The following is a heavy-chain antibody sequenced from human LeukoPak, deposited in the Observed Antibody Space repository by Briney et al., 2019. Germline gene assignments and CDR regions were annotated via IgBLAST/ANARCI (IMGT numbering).Heavy chain of an antibody. CDR3: AKAPVTTCSGAYCYPFDY. V-gene: IGHV3-48*03. D-gene: IGHD2-15*01. CDR2: ISSSGSTI. CDR1: GFTFSSYE. Sequence: GGSLRLSCAASGFTFSSYEMHWVRQAPGKGLEWVSYISSSGSTIYYADSVKGRFTISRDNAKNSLYLQMNSLRAEDTAVYYCAKAPVTTCSGAYCYPFDYWGQGTLVTVSS. J-gene: IGHJ4*02.